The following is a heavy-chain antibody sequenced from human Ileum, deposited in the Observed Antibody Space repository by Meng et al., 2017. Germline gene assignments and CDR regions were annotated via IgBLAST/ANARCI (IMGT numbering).Heavy chain of an antibody. CDR2: INHSGST. V-gene: IGHV4-34*01. CDR1: GGSFSGYY. Sequence: QVQLQQWVAGLWKPSESLSLTCAVYGGSFSGYYWSSIRQPPGKGLEWFGEINHSGSTNYNPSLKSRVTISVDTSKNQFSLKLSSVTAADTAVYYCARGGLWFDHWGQGTLVTVSS. J-gene: IGHJ5*02. CDR3: ARGGLWFDH.